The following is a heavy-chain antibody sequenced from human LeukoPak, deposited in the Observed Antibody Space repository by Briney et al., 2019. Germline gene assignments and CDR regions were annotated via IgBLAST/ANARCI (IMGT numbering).Heavy chain of an antibody. Sequence: GGSLRLSCAASGFTFSSYAMHWVRQAPGKGLEWVAVISYDGSNKYYADSVKGRFTISRDNSKNTLYLQMNSLRAEDTAVYYCARDFAYYYYGMDVWGQGTTVTVSS. CDR1: GFTFSSYA. J-gene: IGHJ6*02. CDR2: ISYDGSNK. D-gene: IGHD3-3*01. CDR3: ARDFAYYYYGMDV. V-gene: IGHV3-30*04.